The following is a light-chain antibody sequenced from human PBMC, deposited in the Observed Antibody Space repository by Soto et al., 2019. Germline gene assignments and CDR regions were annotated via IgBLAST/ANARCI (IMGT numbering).Light chain of an antibody. CDR3: SSYTSSSTLLYV. CDR1: SSDVGGYNS. CDR2: DVS. J-gene: IGLJ1*01. Sequence: QSALTQPASVSASPGQSITISCTGTSSDVGGYNSVSWYQQHPGKAPKLMIYDVSNRPSGVSNRFSGSKSGNTASLTISGLQAEDEADYYCSSYTSSSTLLYVFGTGTKLTVL. V-gene: IGLV2-14*01.